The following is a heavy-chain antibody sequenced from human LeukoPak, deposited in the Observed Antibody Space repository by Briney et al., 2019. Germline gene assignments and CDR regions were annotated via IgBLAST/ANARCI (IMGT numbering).Heavy chain of an antibody. CDR1: GFTFSSYA. CDR3: ASRVQGY. J-gene: IGHJ4*02. CDR2: ISSNGGST. V-gene: IGHV3-64*01. Sequence: GGSLRLSCVASGFTFSSYAMHWVRQAPGKGLEYVSAISSNGGSTYYANSVKGRFTISRDNSKNTLYLQMGSLRAEDMAVYYCASRVQGYWGQGTLVTVSS.